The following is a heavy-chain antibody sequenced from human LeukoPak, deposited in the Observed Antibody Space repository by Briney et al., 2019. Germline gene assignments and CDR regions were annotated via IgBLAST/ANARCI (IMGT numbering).Heavy chain of an antibody. D-gene: IGHD3-10*01. Sequence: ASVKVSCKASGYTFTSYAMHWVRQAPGQRLEWMGWINAGNGNTKYSQEFQGRVTITRDTSASTAYMELSSLRSEDMAVYYCARGLSMQFGELLGYWGQGTLVTVSS. V-gene: IGHV1-3*03. CDR2: INAGNGNT. CDR3: ARGLSMQFGELLGY. CDR1: GYTFTSYA. J-gene: IGHJ4*02.